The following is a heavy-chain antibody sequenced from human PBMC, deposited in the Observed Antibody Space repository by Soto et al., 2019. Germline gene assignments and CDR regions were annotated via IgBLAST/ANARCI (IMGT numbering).Heavy chain of an antibody. Sequence: PSETLSLTCTVSGGSISSSSYYWGWIRQPPGKGLEWIGSIYYSGSTYYNPSLKSRVTISVDTSKNQFSLKLSSVTAADTAVYYCARHSGSTLGYFDYWGQGTLVTVSS. D-gene: IGHD1-26*01. CDR3: ARHSGSTLGYFDY. J-gene: IGHJ4*02. V-gene: IGHV4-39*01. CDR2: IYYSGST. CDR1: GGSISSSSYY.